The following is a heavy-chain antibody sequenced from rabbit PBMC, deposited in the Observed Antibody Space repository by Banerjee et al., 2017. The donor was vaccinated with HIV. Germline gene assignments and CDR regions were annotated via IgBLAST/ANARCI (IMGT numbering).Heavy chain of an antibody. Sequence: QEQLVESGGGLVKPGASLTLTCKASGFSFSNKAVMCWVRQAPGKGLEWIACINAVTGKAVYATWAKGRFTISKTSSTTVTLQMTSLTVADTATYFCTRVSETSGWGEDLWGQGTLVTVS. V-gene: IGHV1S45*01. CDR2: INAVTGKA. J-gene: IGHJ3*01. D-gene: IGHD4-1*01. CDR3: TRVSETSGWGEDL. CDR1: GFSFSNKAV.